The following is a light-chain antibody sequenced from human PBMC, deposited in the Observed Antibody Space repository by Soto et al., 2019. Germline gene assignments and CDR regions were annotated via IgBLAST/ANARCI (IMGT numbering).Light chain of an antibody. J-gene: IGKJ5*01. CDR1: QSVNSK. CDR2: EAS. CDR3: QQRSYPST. Sequence: EIMMAQPPATLSVSSGESATLSCRASQSVNSKLAWYQQKPGQAPRLLIYEASHRDTGIPFRFSGSGSESEFTLTISSLEPEDFAVYYCQQRSYPSTFGQGTRLEIK. V-gene: IGKV3-11*01.